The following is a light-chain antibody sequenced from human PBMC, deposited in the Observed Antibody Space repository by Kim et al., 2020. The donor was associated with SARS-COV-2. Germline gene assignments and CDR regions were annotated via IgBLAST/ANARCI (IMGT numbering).Light chain of an antibody. CDR1: SSDVGGYNY. CDR2: DVT. J-gene: IGLJ1*01. V-gene: IGLV2-14*03. CDR3: SSYTSSSPLD. Sequence: QSALTQPASVSGSPGQSITIPCTGTSSDVGGYNYVSWYQQHPGKAPKLMIYDVTNRPSGVSNRFSGSKSGNTASLTISGLQAEDEADYYCSSYTSSSPLDFGTGTKVTVL.